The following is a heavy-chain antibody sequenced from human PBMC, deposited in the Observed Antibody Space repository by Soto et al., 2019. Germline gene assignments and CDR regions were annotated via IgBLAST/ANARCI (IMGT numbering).Heavy chain of an antibody. J-gene: IGHJ4*02. CDR3: EKGRGGSVSLPPRVDF. CDR1: GFTFNNYA. V-gene: IGHV3-23*01. D-gene: IGHD3-10*01. Sequence: EVQLLESGGVLVQPGGSLRLSCAASGFTFNNYAMTWVRQAPGKGLEWVSAISGGGDTTSYADSVKCRFTVSRDGSKNTLYLQMSSLRAEDTALYYCEKGRGGSVSLPPRVDFCGQGTLVTVSS. CDR2: ISGGGDTT.